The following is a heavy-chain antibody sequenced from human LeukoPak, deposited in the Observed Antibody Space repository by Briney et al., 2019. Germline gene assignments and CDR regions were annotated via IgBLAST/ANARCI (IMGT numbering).Heavy chain of an antibody. D-gene: IGHD2-15*01. CDR2: INPNSGGT. V-gene: IGHV1-2*02. CDR1: GYTFTGYY. Sequence: GASVKVSCKASGYTFTGYYMHWVRQAPGQGLEWMGWINPNSGGTNYAQKFQGRVTMTRDTSISTAYVELSRLRSDDTAVYYCAREALGYCSGGSCDSEALDIWGQGTMVIVSS. CDR3: AREALGYCSGGSCDSEALDI. J-gene: IGHJ3*02.